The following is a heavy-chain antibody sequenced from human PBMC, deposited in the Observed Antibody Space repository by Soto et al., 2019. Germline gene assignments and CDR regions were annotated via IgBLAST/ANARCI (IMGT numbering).Heavy chain of an antibody. D-gene: IGHD2-8*01. V-gene: IGHV4-34*01. CDR1: GGSFSGYY. CDR3: ARGSGCTNGVCSKPNDY. Sequence: SETLSLTCAVYGGSFSGYYWSWIRQPPGKGLEWIGEINHSGSTNYNPSLKSRVTISVDTSKNQFSLKLSSVTAADTAVYYCARGSGCTNGVCSKPNDYWGQGTLVTVSS. CDR2: INHSGST. J-gene: IGHJ4*02.